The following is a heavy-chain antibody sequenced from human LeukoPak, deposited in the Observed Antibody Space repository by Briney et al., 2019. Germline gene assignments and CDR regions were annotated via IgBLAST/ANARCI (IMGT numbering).Heavy chain of an antibody. CDR1: GGSISSGGYY. V-gene: IGHV4-39*07. D-gene: IGHD6-13*01. Sequence: ASQTLSLTCTVSGGSISSGGYYWGWIRQPPGKGLEWIGSIYYSGSTYYNPSLKSRVTISVDTSKNQFSLKLSSVTAADTAVYYCAREAAGHLNYYYYGMDVWGQGTTVTVSS. CDR2: IYYSGST. J-gene: IGHJ6*02. CDR3: AREAAGHLNYYYYGMDV.